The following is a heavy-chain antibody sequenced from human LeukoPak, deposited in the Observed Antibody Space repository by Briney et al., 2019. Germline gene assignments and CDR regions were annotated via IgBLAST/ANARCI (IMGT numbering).Heavy chain of an antibody. CDR2: IYYSGST. Sequence: SETLSLTCTVSGGSISSYYWSWIRQPPGKGLEWIGYIYYSGSTNYNLSLKSRVTISVDTSKNQFSLKLSSVTAVDTAVYYCARGLGGNSGSWFDPWGQGTLVTVSS. V-gene: IGHV4-59*12. D-gene: IGHD4-23*01. J-gene: IGHJ5*02. CDR1: GGSISSYY. CDR3: ARGLGGNSGSWFDP.